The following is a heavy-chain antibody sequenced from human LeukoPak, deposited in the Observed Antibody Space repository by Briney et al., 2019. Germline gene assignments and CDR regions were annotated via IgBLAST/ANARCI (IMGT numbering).Heavy chain of an antibody. CDR1: GGSFSGYY. Sequence: SETLSLTCAVYGGSFSGYYWSWIRQPPGKGLEWIGEINHSGSTNYNPSLRSRVTISVDTSKNQFSLKLSSVTAADTAVYYCAKDGSSWYPYDAFDIWGQGTMVTVSS. D-gene: IGHD6-13*01. J-gene: IGHJ3*02. CDR3: AKDGSSWYPYDAFDI. V-gene: IGHV4-34*01. CDR2: INHSGST.